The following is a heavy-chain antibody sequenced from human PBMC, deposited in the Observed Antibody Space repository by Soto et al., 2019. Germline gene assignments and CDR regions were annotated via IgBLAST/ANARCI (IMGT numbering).Heavy chain of an antibody. D-gene: IGHD6-13*01. CDR1: GGSISSYY. CDR3: ARDTSRWYGGLYYYGMDV. V-gene: IGHV4-59*01. Sequence: PSETLSLTCTVSGGSISSYYWSWIRQPPGKGLEWVGYIYYSGSTNYNPSLKSRVTISLDTSKNQFSLKLSSVTAADTAVYYCARDTSRWYGGLYYYGMDVWGQGTTVTVSS. CDR2: IYYSGST. J-gene: IGHJ6*02.